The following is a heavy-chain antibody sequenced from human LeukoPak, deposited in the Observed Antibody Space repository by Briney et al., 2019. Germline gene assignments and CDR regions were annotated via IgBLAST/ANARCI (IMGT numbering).Heavy chain of an antibody. V-gene: IGHV3-33*01. CDR1: GFTFSSYG. CDR3: AREGDTMVRGVINLFDY. J-gene: IGHJ4*02. CDR2: IWYDGSNK. D-gene: IGHD3-10*01. Sequence: PGGSLRLSCAASGFTFSSYGMHWVRQAPGKGLEGVAVIWYDGSNKYYADSVKGRFTISRDNSKNTLYLQMNSLRAEDTAVYYCAREGDTMVRGVINLFDYWGQGTLVTVSS.